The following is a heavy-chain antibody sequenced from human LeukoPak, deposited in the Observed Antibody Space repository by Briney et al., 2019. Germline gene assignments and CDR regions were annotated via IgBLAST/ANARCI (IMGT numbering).Heavy chain of an antibody. D-gene: IGHD1-26*01. V-gene: IGHV1-46*04. Sequence: ASVKVSCKASGYTFTSCYIHWVRQAPGQGLEWMGIINPSGGSTSYAQKLQGRVTMTRDTSTSTVYMELSSLRSEDTAVYYCARDESSGSSGRAWLYWGQGTLVTVSS. J-gene: IGHJ4*02. CDR3: ARDESSGSSGRAWLY. CDR1: GYTFTSCY. CDR2: INPSGGST.